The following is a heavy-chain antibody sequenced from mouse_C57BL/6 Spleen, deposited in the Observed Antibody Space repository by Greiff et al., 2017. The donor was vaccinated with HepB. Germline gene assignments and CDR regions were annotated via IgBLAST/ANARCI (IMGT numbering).Heavy chain of an antibody. D-gene: IGHD3-2*02. V-gene: IGHV5-12*01. CDR2: ISNGGGST. CDR3: ARHGAAQVPFAY. Sequence: EVKVVESGGGLVQPGGSLKLSCAASGFTFSDYYMYWVRQTPEKRLEWVAYISNGGGSTYYPDTVKGRFTISRDNAKNTLYLQMSRLKSEDTAMYYCARHGAAQVPFAYWGQGTLVTVSA. J-gene: IGHJ3*01. CDR1: GFTFSDYY.